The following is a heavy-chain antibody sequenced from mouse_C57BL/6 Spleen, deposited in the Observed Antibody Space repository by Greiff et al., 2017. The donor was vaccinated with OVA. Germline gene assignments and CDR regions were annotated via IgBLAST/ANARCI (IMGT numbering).Heavy chain of an antibody. D-gene: IGHD2-4*01. J-gene: IGHJ3*01. CDR2: IDPSDSYT. Sequence: QVQLQQPGAELVMPGASVKLSCKASGYTFTSYWMHWVKQRPGQGLEWIGEIDPSDSYTNYNQKFKGKSTLTVDKSSSTAYMQLSSLTSEDSAVYYCARSDYDYDRFAYWGQGTLVTVSA. CDR3: ARSDYDYDRFAY. V-gene: IGHV1-69*01. CDR1: GYTFTSYW.